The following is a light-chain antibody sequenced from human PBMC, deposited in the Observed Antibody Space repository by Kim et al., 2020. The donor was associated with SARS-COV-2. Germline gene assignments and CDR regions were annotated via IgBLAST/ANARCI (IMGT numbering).Light chain of an antibody. CDR1: GGHSSYA. J-gene: IGLJ2*01. Sequence: VKRTCTLSGGHSSYAVAWHQQQPEKGPRYLMKLNSDGSHSEGDGIPDRFSGSSSGAERYLTISSLQSEDEADYYCQTWGTGIHVVFGGGTQLTVL. CDR2: LNSDGSH. V-gene: IGLV4-69*01. CDR3: QTWGTGIHVV.